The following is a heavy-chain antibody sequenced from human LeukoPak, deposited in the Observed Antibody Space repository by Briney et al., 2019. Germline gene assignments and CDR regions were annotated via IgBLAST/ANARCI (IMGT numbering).Heavy chain of an antibody. Sequence: PSETLSLTCDVSGGSISSGLYSWSWIRQPLGKGLEWIGYIYHTGSTYYNPSLKSRVTISVDTSKNQFSLRLSSVTAADTAVYYCARGPPKPDTYCDTTSAKNGVAPWGQGTLVTVSS. D-gene: IGHD2-2*01. CDR1: GGSISSGLYS. CDR3: ARGPPKPDTYCDTTSAKNGVAP. J-gene: IGHJ5*02. CDR2: IYHTGST. V-gene: IGHV4-30-2*01.